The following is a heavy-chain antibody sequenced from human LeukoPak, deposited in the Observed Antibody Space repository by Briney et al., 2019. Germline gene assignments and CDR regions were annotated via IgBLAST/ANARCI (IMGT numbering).Heavy chain of an antibody. CDR1: GGTFSSYA. V-gene: IGHV1-69*05. CDR2: IIPIFGTA. Sequence: SVKVSCKASGGTFSSYAISWVRQAPGQGLEWMGGIIPIFGTANYAQKFQGRVTITTDESTSTAYMELSSLRSEDTAVYYCARGLDVRAAGTEYYYYYMDVWGKGTTVTVSS. J-gene: IGHJ6*03. D-gene: IGHD6-13*01. CDR3: ARGLDVRAAGTEYYYYYMDV.